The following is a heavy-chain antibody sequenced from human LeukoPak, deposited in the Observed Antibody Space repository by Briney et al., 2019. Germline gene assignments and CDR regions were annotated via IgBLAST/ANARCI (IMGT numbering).Heavy chain of an antibody. CDR2: INPNSGAT. D-gene: IGHD1-14*01. V-gene: IGHV1-2*02. CDR3: ARDRQYGTSWRRTPFDP. J-gene: IGHJ5*02. CDR1: GYTFTRYY. Sequence: VASVKVSCKASGYTFTRYYINWVRQAPGQSLEWMGWINPNSGATKSAQKFQGRVTLTWDTSINTAYMELTSLRSDDTAVYFCARDRQYGTSWRRTPFDPWGQGTLVTVSS.